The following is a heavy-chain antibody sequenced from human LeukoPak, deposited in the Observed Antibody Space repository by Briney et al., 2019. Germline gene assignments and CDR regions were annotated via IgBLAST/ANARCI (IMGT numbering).Heavy chain of an antibody. V-gene: IGHV3-23*01. CDR3: AKDFEYSSSSRGNFDY. CDR1: GFTFSSSA. Sequence: GGSLRLSCAASGFTFSSSAMSWVRQAPGKGLEWVAAISDTGRLSYCADSVNGRFTISRDNSKNTLYLQMNSLGAEDTAVYYCAKDFEYSSSSRGNFDYWGQGTLVTVSS. D-gene: IGHD6-6*01. CDR2: ISDTGRLS. J-gene: IGHJ4*02.